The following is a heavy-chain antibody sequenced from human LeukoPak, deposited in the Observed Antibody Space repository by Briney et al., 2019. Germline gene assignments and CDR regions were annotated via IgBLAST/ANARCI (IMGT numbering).Heavy chain of an antibody. D-gene: IGHD3-3*01. CDR3: ARDFAHSDFWSGKYYFDY. V-gene: IGHV3-7*01. CDR1: GFTFSSYW. CDR2: IKQDGSEK. Sequence: GGSLRLSCAASGFTFSSYWMSWVRQAPGKGLEWVANIKQDGSEKYYVDSVKGRFTISRDNAKNSLYLQMNSLRADDTAVYYCARDFAHSDFWSGKYYFDYWGQGTLVTVSS. J-gene: IGHJ4*02.